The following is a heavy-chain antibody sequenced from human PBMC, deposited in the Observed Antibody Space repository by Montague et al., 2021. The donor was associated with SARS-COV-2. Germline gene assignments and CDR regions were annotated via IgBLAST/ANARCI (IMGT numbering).Heavy chain of an antibody. Sequence: SETLSLTCAVYGGSFSGYYWSWIRQPPGEGLEWIGEINHSGSTNYNPSLKSRVTISVDTSKNQFSLKLSSVTAADTAVYYCARARQDVVVPALGIGAYYYYYYMDVWGKGTTVTVS. V-gene: IGHV4-34*01. CDR2: INHSGST. D-gene: IGHD2-2*01. J-gene: IGHJ6*03. CDR1: GGSFSGYY. CDR3: ARARQDVVVPALGIGAYYYYYYMDV.